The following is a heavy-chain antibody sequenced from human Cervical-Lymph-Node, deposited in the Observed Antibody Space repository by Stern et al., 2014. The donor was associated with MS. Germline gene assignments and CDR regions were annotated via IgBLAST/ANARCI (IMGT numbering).Heavy chain of an antibody. CDR2: ISAYNGNT. J-gene: IGHJ6*02. CDR3: ARVRYCSGGSCFYGMDV. Sequence: QMQLVQSGAEVKKPGASVKVSCKASGYTFTSYGISWVRQAPGQGLEWMGWISAYNGNTNDAQKFQGRVTMTTDTSTSTAYMELRSLRSDDTAVYYCARVRYCSGGSCFYGMDVWGQGTTVTVSS. CDR1: GYTFTSYG. V-gene: IGHV1-18*01. D-gene: IGHD2-15*01.